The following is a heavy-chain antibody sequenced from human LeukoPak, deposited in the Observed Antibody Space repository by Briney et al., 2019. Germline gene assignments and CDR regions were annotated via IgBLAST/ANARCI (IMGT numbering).Heavy chain of an antibody. CDR1: GGSFSGYY. V-gene: IGHV4-59*01. Sequence: SETLSLTCAVYGGSFSGYYWSWIRQPPGKGLEWIGYIYYSGGTIYNPSLKSRVTMSLDTSKNQFSLKLRSVTAADTAVYYCARGVISTDAFDVWGQGTMVTVSS. J-gene: IGHJ3*01. CDR3: ARGVISTDAFDV. CDR2: IYYSGGT. D-gene: IGHD3-10*01.